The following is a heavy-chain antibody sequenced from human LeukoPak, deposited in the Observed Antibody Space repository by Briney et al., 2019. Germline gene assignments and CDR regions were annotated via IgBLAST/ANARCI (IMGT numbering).Heavy chain of an antibody. D-gene: IGHD3-9*01. V-gene: IGHV3-48*04. CDR3: ARERDILTGYYNGLDY. Sequence: AGGSLRLSCAASGFTFSSFSMNWVRQAPGKGLEWVSYISGSSSTIYYADSVRGRFTISRDNAKNSLYLQMNSLRAEDTAVYYCARERDILTGYYNGLDYWGQGTLVTVSS. CDR1: GFTFSSFS. J-gene: IGHJ4*02. CDR2: ISGSSSTI.